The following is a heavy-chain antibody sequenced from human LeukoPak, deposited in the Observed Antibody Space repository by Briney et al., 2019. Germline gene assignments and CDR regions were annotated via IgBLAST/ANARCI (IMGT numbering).Heavy chain of an antibody. Sequence: SETLSLTCTVSGGSISSYYWSWIQQPAGKGLEWIGRIYTSGSTNYNPSLKSRVTMSVDTSKNQFSLKLSSVTAADTAVYYCASLAMDYYGSGSYLLTSPRYGMDVWGQGTTVTVSS. CDR2: IYTSGST. V-gene: IGHV4-4*07. CDR3: ASLAMDYYGSGSYLLTSPRYGMDV. CDR1: GGSISSYY. D-gene: IGHD3-10*01. J-gene: IGHJ6*02.